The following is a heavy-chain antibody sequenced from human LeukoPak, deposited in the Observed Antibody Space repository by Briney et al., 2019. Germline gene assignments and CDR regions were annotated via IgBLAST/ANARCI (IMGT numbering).Heavy chain of an antibody. CDR2: IYYSGST. Sequence: EASETLSLTCTVSGGSISSGGYYWSWIRQHPGKGLEWIGYIYYSGSTYYNPSLKSRVTISVDTSKNQFSLKLSSVTAADTAVYYCAREWRDYYDRALNWFDPWGQGTLVTVSS. V-gene: IGHV4-31*03. CDR1: GGSISSGGYY. J-gene: IGHJ5*02. CDR3: AREWRDYYDRALNWFDP. D-gene: IGHD3-22*01.